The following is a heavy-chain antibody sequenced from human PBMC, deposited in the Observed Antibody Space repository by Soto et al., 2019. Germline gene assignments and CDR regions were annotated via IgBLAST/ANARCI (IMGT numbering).Heavy chain of an antibody. D-gene: IGHD3-16*01. J-gene: IGHJ5*02. V-gene: IGHV1-2*02. CDR2: INPNSGGT. CDR3: ARDWGLTSASGSNNWFDP. Sequence: ASVKVSCKASGYTFTGYYMHWVRQAPGQGLEWMGWINPNSGGTNYAQKFQGRVTMTRDTSISTAYMELSRLRSDDTAVYYCARDWGLTSASGSNNWFDPWGHGTLVTVSS. CDR1: GYTFTGYY.